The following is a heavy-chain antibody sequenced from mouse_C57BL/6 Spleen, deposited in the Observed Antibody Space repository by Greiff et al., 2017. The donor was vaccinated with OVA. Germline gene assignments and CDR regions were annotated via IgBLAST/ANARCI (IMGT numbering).Heavy chain of an antibody. V-gene: IGHV1-53*01. D-gene: IGHD2-2*01. CDR3: AREIMVTTGAMDY. Sequence: VKLQQPGTELVKPGASVKLSCKASGYTFTSYWMHWVKQRPGQGLEWIGNINPSNGGTNYNEKFKSKATLTVDKSSSTAYMQLSSLTSEDSAVYYCAREIMVTTGAMDYWGQGTSVTVSS. CDR2: INPSNGGT. J-gene: IGHJ4*01. CDR1: GYTFTSYW.